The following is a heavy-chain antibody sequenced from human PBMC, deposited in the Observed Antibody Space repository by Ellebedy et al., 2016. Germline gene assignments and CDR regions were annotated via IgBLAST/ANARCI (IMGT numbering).Heavy chain of an antibody. CDR1: GYTFTDYY. J-gene: IGHJ5*02. CDR2: INPSGGRT. D-gene: IGHD3-10*01. V-gene: IGHV1-46*01. Sequence: ASVKVSXXASGYTFTDYYFHWVRQAPGQGLECMGVINPSGGRTTYAQRFQGRVTMTRDTSTSTVYMELSSLRSEDTAVYYCARGGPYGSGGSKFDPWGQGTLVTVSS. CDR3: ARGGPYGSGGSKFDP.